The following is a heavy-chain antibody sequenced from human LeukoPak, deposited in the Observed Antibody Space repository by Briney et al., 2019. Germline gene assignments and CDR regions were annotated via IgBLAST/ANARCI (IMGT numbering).Heavy chain of an antibody. CDR3: ARGSSRGPRNAFDF. CDR1: GYTFTSYG. V-gene: IGHV1-18*01. D-gene: IGHD2-15*01. J-gene: IGHJ3*01. Sequence: GASVKVSCKASGYTFTSYGISWVRQAPGQGLEWMGWISAYNGDTNYAQKLQGRVNMTTDTPTSTVYMELSSLISEDTAVYYCARGSSRGPRNAFDFWGQGTMVTLSS. CDR2: ISAYNGDT.